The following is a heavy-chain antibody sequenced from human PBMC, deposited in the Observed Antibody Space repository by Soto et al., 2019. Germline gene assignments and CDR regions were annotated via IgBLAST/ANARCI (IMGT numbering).Heavy chain of an antibody. Sequence: LSLTCTVSGGYITSGGYYWYWIRTHPGKGLEWIGYIYYSGTTYYNPSLKSRVTISVDTSKNQFSLKLSSVTAADTAVYYCAASCVACGGFNYYGMDVWGQGATVTVSS. V-gene: IGHV4-31*03. D-gene: IGHD2-21*01. J-gene: IGHJ6*02. CDR3: AASCVACGGFNYYGMDV. CDR2: IYYSGTT. CDR1: GGYITSGGYY.